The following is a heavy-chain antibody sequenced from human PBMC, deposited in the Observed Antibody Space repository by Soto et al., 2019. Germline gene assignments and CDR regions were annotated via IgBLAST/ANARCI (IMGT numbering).Heavy chain of an antibody. CDR3: ARRYDCSSTSCSNWFDP. J-gene: IGHJ5*02. V-gene: IGHV5-51*07. CDR1: FTSFR. D-gene: IGHD2-2*01. Sequence: FTSFRCGRVHQKKRKGLEWMGIIYPGDSDTRYSPSLQGQVTISADKSISTAYLQWSSLKASDTAMYYCARRYDCSSTSCSNWFDPWGQGTLVTVSS. CDR2: IYPGDSDT.